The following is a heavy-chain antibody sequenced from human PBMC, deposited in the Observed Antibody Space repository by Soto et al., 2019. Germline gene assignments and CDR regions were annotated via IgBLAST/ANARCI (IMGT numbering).Heavy chain of an antibody. D-gene: IGHD1-26*01. V-gene: IGHV3-48*02. CDR3: ARAKYGGAYSPFDN. CDR2: TSTRSNII. J-gene: IGHJ4*02. Sequence: GGSLRLSCAASGFIFSTYSMNWVLQAPGKGLEWVSYTSTRSNIIYYADSVKGRFTVSRDNAKNSLFLQMSRLRDEHTAVYFCARAKYGGAYSPFDNWGQGSLVTVSS. CDR1: GFIFSTYS.